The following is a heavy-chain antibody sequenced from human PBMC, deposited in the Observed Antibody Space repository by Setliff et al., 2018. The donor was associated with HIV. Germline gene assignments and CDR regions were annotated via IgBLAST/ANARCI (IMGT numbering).Heavy chain of an antibody. CDR3: ARAYFGSGIYY. V-gene: IGHV4-59*01. CDR2: IYNSAST. CDR1: GDSISTDH. D-gene: IGHD3-10*01. J-gene: IGHJ4*02. Sequence: SETLSLTCTVSGDSISTDHWTWIRQPPGKGLEWIGYIYNSASTSYNPSLKSRVTISVDTSKNQFSLNLSSVTAADTAVYYCARAYFGSGIYYWGQGTLVTVSS.